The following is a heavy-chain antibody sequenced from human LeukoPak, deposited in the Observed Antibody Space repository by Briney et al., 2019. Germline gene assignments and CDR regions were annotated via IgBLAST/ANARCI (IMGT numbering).Heavy chain of an antibody. CDR1: GSTFNNYG. CDR2: IRYDGSNT. V-gene: IGHV3-30*02. Sequence: QPGGSLRLSCAASGSTFNNYGMHWVRQAPGKGLEWLAFIRYDGSNTYYADSVKGRFTVSRDDSKNTLYLQMNSLRGDDTAVYYCAKDGTSYYYIYYWGQGTLVTVSS. CDR3: AKDGTSYYYIYY. J-gene: IGHJ4*02. D-gene: IGHD2/OR15-2a*01.